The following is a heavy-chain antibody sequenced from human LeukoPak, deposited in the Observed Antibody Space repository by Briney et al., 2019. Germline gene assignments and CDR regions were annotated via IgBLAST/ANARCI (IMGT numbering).Heavy chain of an antibody. CDR2: INPNSGGT. CDR1: GYTFTGYY. Sequence: ASVKVSCKASGYTFTGYYIHWVRQAPGQGLEWMGWINPNSGGTNYAQKFQGRVTMTRDTSISTAYMELSRLRSDDTAVYYCARDLGGNKRWFDPWAREPWSPSPQ. CDR3: ARDLGGNKRWFDP. J-gene: IGHJ5*02. D-gene: IGHD1/OR15-1a*01. V-gene: IGHV1-2*02.